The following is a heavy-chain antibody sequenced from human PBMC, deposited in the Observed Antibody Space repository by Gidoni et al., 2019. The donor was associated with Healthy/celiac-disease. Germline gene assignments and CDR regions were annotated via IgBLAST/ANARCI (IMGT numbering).Heavy chain of an antibody. Sequence: EVQLVESGGGLVKPGGSLRLSCAASGFIFSRYSMNWVRQAPGKGLEWVSSISGSSSYIYYADSVKGRFTISRDNAKNSLYLQMNSLRAEDTAVYYCAREGSGWSREGSYFDYWGQGTLVTVSS. CDR1: GFIFSRYS. CDR3: AREGSGWSREGSYFDY. V-gene: IGHV3-21*01. D-gene: IGHD6-19*01. J-gene: IGHJ4*02. CDR2: ISGSSSYI.